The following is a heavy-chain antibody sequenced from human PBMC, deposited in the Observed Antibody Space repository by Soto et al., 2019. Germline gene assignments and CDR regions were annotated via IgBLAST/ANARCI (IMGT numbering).Heavy chain of an antibody. Sequence: EVQLVESGGGLVQPGGSLRLSCAASGFTFSSYSMNWVRQAPGKGLEWVSYISSSSSTIYYADSVKGRFTISRDNAKNSLYLQMNSLRDEDTAVYYCARGPHYYDSSGYLDYWGQGTWSPSPQ. D-gene: IGHD3-22*01. J-gene: IGHJ4*02. V-gene: IGHV3-48*02. CDR3: ARGPHYYDSSGYLDY. CDR2: ISSSSSTI. CDR1: GFTFSSYS.